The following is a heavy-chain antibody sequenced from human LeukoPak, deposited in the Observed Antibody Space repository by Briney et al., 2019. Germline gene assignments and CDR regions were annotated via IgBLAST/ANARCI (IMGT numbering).Heavy chain of an antibody. Sequence: ASVKVSCKASGYTFTNNYMHWVRQAPGQGLEWMGVIHTSGGSTSYAQKFQGRVTMTKDTSTSTVYMELSSLRSEDTAVYYCARITMTTGGWYFDLWGRGTLVTVSS. J-gene: IGHJ2*01. CDR1: GYTFTNNY. CDR3: ARITMTTGGWYFDL. CDR2: IHTSGGST. D-gene: IGHD3-22*01. V-gene: IGHV1-46*01.